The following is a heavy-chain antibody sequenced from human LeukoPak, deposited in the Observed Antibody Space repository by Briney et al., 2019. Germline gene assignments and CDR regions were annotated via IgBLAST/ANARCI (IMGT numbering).Heavy chain of an antibody. Sequence: GGSLRLSCGASGFTFSSYSMNWVRQAPGKGLEWVSSISSSSNCIYYADSVKGRFTISRDNAKNSLYLQMNSLRAEDTAVYYCARGGDYYYDSSGYYVFDYWGQGTLVTVSS. V-gene: IGHV3-21*01. CDR3: ARGGDYYYDSSGYYVFDY. CDR2: ISSSSNCI. CDR1: GFTFSSYS. D-gene: IGHD3-22*01. J-gene: IGHJ4*02.